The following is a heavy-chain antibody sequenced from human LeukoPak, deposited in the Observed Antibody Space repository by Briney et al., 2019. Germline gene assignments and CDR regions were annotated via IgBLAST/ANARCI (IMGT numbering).Heavy chain of an antibody. CDR2: ISYDGSSK. D-gene: IGHD6-13*01. J-gene: IGHJ6*02. Sequence: GGPLRLSCAASGFTFSNYGMHWVRQAPGKGLEWVAVISYDGSSKSYADSVNGRFTISRDSSGNTLYLQMNSLRAEDTAVYYCARRTAASGRVYYAMDVWGQGTTVTVSS. V-gene: IGHV3-30*03. CDR3: ARRTAASGRVYYAMDV. CDR1: GFTFSNYG.